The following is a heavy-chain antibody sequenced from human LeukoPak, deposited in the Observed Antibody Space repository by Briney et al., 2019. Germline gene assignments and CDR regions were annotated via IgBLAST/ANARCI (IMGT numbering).Heavy chain of an antibody. J-gene: IGHJ4*02. CDR1: GYTFTGYY. CDR3: ARDLGIVGARGSDY. Sequence: VKVSCKASGYTFTGYYMHWVRQAPGQGLEWMGWINPNSGGTNYAQKFQGRVTMTRDTSISTAYMELSRLRSDDTAVYYCARDLGIVGARGSDYWGQGTLVTVSS. CDR2: INPNSGGT. D-gene: IGHD1-26*01. V-gene: IGHV1-2*02.